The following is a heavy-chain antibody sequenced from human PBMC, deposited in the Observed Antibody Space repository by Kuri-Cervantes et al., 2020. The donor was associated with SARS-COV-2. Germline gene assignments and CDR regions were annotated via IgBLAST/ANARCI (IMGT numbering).Heavy chain of an antibody. V-gene: IGHV4-39*01. CDR1: GGSISSRSYY. CDR3: ARQGGYYGMDV. D-gene: IGHD3-22*01. J-gene: IGHJ6*02. CDR2: IYYSGST. Sequence: GSLRLSCRVSGGSISSRSYYWGWIRQPPGKGLEWIGSIYYSGSTNYNPTLKSRVTISVDTSTNQFFLNLTSVTAADTAVYYCARQGGYYGMDVWGQGTTVTVSS.